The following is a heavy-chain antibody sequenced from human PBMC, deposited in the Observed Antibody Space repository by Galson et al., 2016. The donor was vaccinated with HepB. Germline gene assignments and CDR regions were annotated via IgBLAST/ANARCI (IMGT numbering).Heavy chain of an antibody. J-gene: IGHJ3*01. D-gene: IGHD3-16*01. CDR1: GFTFRSYA. V-gene: IGHV3-23*01. CDR2: IDNSAGSK. Sequence: SLRLSCAASGFTFRSYAMNWVRQAPGKGLQWVSAIDNSAGSKYYADSVKGRFTISRDNSKNTLYMQMNSLRAEDTAIYYCGRWYYDASWVQGAMVTVS. CDR3: GRWYYDAS.